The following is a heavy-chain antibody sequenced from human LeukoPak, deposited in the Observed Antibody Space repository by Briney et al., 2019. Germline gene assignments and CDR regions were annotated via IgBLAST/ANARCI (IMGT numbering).Heavy chain of an antibody. CDR3: ARDLVPGEQLVGSY. CDR2: INPNSGGT. J-gene: IGHJ4*02. V-gene: IGHV1-2*02. CDR1: GYTFTGYY. Sequence: ASVKVSCKASGYTFTGYYMHWVRQAPGQGLEWMGWINPNSGGTNYAQKFQGRVTMTRDTSISTAYMELSRLRSDDTAVYYCARDLVPGEQLVGSYWGQGTLVTVSS. D-gene: IGHD6-6*01.